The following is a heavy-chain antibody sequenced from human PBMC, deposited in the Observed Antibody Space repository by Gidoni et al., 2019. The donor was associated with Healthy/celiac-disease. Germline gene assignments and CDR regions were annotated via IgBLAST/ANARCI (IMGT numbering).Heavy chain of an antibody. CDR3: GRSLRIIMVQGGIGIGFDI. CDR1: GFIVSNNY. V-gene: IGHV3-53*02. CDR2: IYSGGST. J-gene: IGHJ3*02. D-gene: IGHD3-10*01. Sequence: ETGGGLIQPGGSLRLSCAASGFIVSNNYMSWVRHPPGKEREWVSVIYSGGSTYYADSVKGRFTISRDNPKNTLYLQMNSLRAEDTAVYYCGRSLRIIMVQGGIGIGFDIWGHGTMVTVSS.